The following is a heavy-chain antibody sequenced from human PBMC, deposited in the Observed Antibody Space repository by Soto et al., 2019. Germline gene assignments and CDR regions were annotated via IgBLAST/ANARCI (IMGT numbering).Heavy chain of an antibody. D-gene: IGHD6-13*01. CDR2: IYSDDRT. J-gene: IGHJ6*02. V-gene: IGHV3-66*01. Sequence: EVQLVESGGGLVRPGGSLRLSCEASGLTVRTNFMSWVRQAPGKGLEWVSIIYSDDRTYYADSVKGRFTISRDSSKNTLFLNMNSLRTEDTAVYYCARDFDTSREDWAYYGMDVWGQGTTVTVSS. CDR1: GLTVRTNF. CDR3: ARDFDTSREDWAYYGMDV.